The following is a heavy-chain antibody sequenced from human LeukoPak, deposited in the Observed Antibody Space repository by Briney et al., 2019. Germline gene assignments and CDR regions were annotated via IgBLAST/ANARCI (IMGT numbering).Heavy chain of an antibody. D-gene: IGHD2-2*01. CDR2: IDPNSGGT. J-gene: IGHJ4*02. V-gene: IGHV1-2*02. Sequence: ASVKISCKASGFTFPGYYVHWVRQAPGQGLEWLGWIDPNSGGTNYAQKFQGRVTMTWDTSITTAYMELTSLASDDTAVYYCARGWGPAARGDYWGQGTLVTVSS. CDR3: ARGWGPAARGDY. CDR1: GFTFPGYY.